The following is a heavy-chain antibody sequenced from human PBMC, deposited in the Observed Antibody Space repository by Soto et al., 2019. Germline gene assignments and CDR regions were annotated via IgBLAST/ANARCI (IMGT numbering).Heavy chain of an antibody. D-gene: IGHD3-16*01. V-gene: IGHV1-8*01. J-gene: IGHJ5*02. Sequence: QVQLVQSGAEVKRPGASVKVSCKASVDTFSNFDFNWVRQATGQGPEWMGWMYPNNGQTAYARTFQGRVTMTWNSSTSTAYMELSSLTSEDTAVYYCATMIRGLIHWLDPWGQGTLVTVSS. CDR3: ATMIRGLIHWLDP. CDR2: MYPNNGQT. CDR1: VDTFSNFD.